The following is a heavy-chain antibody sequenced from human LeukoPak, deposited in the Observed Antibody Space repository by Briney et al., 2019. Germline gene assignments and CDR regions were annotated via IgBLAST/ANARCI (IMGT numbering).Heavy chain of an antibody. J-gene: IGHJ4*02. D-gene: IGHD3-10*01. Sequence: VASVTVSCKASGGTFSSYAISWVRQAPGQGLEWMGGIIPIFGTANYAQKFQGRVTITADESTSTAYMELSSLRSEDTAVYYCARSDHYGSGSYTGVYWGQGTLVTVSS. CDR2: IIPIFGTA. CDR3: ARSDHYGSGSYTGVY. V-gene: IGHV1-69*13. CDR1: GGTFSSYA.